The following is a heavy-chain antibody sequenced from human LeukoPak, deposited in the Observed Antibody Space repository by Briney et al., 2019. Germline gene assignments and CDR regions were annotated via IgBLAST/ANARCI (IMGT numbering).Heavy chain of an antibody. J-gene: IGHJ5*02. Sequence: SGGSLRLSCAAFEFTFSSYAMTWVRQAPGQWLEWVSSIDVSGDDPYYADSVKGRFTISRDNFKNTLFLQMNSLRAEDTAMYYCAKYYYGSGTSRWFDPWGQGTLVTVSS. CDR3: AKYYYGSGTSRWFDP. D-gene: IGHD3-10*01. CDR2: IDVSGDDP. V-gene: IGHV3-23*01. CDR1: EFTFSSYA.